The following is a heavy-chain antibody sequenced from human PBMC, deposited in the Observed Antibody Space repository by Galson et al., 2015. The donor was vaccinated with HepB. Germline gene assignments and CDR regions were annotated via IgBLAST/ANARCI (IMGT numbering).Heavy chain of an antibody. CDR2: IIPIFGTA. CDR3: ARGLGYCSGGSCYTHNWFDP. D-gene: IGHD2-15*01. V-gene: IGHV1-69*13. Sequence: SVKVSCKASGGTFSSYAISWVRQAPGQGLEWMGGIIPIFGTANYAQKFQDRVTITADESTSTAYMELSSLRSEDTAVYYCARGLGYCSGGSCYTHNWFDPWGQGTLVTVSS. CDR1: GGTFSSYA. J-gene: IGHJ5*02.